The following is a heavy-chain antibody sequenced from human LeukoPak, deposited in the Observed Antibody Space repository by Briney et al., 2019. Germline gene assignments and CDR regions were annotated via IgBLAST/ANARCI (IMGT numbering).Heavy chain of an antibody. V-gene: IGHV1-69*06. CDR3: AREVQDIVLMVYAHTWFDP. D-gene: IGHD2-8*01. CDR2: IIPIFGTA. Sequence: SVKASCKASGGTFSSYAISWVRQAPGQGLEWMGRIIPIFGTANYAQKFQGRVTITADKSTSTAYMELSSLRSEDTAVYYCAREVQDIVLMVYAHTWFDPWGQGTLVTVSS. CDR1: GGTFSSYA. J-gene: IGHJ5*02.